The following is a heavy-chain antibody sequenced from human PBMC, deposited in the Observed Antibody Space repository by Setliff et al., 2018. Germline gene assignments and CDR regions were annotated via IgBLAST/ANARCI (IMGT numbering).Heavy chain of an antibody. CDR3: ARSPDRWLGYFDL. V-gene: IGHV3-7*01. J-gene: IGHJ2*01. CDR1: GFTFNKYW. CDR2: IDPDGIGK. D-gene: IGHD5-12*01. Sequence: PGGSLRLSCAASGFTFNKYWMTWVRQAPGKGLEWVANIDPDGIGKYYIDSVRGRFTISRDNAQNTLYLHMNNLRAEDTAVYYCARSPDRWLGYFDLWGRGTQVTVSS.